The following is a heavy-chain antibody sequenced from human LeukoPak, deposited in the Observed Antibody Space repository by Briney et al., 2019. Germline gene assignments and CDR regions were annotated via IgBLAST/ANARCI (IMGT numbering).Heavy chain of an antibody. CDR3: ARGMYYDFWSGKNWFDP. CDR2: IYYSGST. Sequence: TPSETLSLXCTVSGGSISSYYWSWIRQPPGKGLEWMGYIYYSGSTNYNPSLKSRVTISVDTSKNQFSLKLSSVTAADTAVYHCARGMYYDFWSGKNWFDPWGQGTLVTVSS. J-gene: IGHJ5*02. D-gene: IGHD3-3*01. CDR1: GGSISSYY. V-gene: IGHV4-59*01.